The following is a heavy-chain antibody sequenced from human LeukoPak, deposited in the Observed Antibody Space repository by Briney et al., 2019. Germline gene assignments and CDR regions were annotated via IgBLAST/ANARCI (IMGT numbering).Heavy chain of an antibody. CDR3: ARARTTGTRGPYYYYYYMDV. Sequence: SVKVSCKASGGTFSSYATSWVRQAPGQGLEWMGGIIPIFGTANYAQKFQGRVTITADKSTSTAYMELSSLRSEDTAVYYCARARTTGTRGPYYYYYYMDVWGKGTTVTVSS. J-gene: IGHJ6*03. V-gene: IGHV1-69*06. CDR1: GGTFSSYA. D-gene: IGHD1-1*01. CDR2: IIPIFGTA.